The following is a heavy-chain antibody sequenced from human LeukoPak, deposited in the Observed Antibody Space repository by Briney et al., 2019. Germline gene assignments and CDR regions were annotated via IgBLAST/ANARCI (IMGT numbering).Heavy chain of an antibody. J-gene: IGHJ4*02. CDR3: AREMGGNALDY. Sequence: GGSLRLSCAASGFTFSSYAMHWVRQAPGKGLEWVAVISYDGSNKYYADSVKGRLTISRDNSKNTLYLQMNSLRAEDTAVYYCAREMGGNALDYWGQGTLVTVSS. CDR2: ISYDGSNK. D-gene: IGHD4-23*01. V-gene: IGHV3-30*04. CDR1: GFTFSSYA.